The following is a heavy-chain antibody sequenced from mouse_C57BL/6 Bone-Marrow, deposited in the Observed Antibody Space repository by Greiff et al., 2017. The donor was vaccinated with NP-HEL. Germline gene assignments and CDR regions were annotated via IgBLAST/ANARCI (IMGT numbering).Heavy chain of an antibody. J-gene: IGHJ2*01. Sequence: EVKLQESVAELVRPGASVKLSCTASGFNIKNTYMHWVKQRPEQGLEWIGRIDPANGNTITADTSSNTAYLQLSSLTSEDTAIYYCARNYGSFFDYWGQGTTLTVSS. CDR3: ARNYGSFFDY. V-gene: IGHV14-3*01. CDR1: GFNIKNTY. CDR2: IDPANGN. D-gene: IGHD1-1*01.